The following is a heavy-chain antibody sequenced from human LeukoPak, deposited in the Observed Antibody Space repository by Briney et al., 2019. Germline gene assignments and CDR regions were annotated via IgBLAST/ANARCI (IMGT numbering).Heavy chain of an antibody. CDR3: ARDHHRRLYDSLARDTFDI. J-gene: IGHJ3*02. D-gene: IGHD3-22*01. CDR2: ITSSSSAI. V-gene: IGHV3-48*01. Sequence: GGSLRLSCVASGFTFSNYSMNWVRQAPGKGLEWISYITSSSSAIYYAESVKGQVTVSRDNAKNSLYLQMNSLRAEDTAVYYCARDHHRRLYDSLARDTFDIWGQGTMVTVSS. CDR1: GFTFSNYS.